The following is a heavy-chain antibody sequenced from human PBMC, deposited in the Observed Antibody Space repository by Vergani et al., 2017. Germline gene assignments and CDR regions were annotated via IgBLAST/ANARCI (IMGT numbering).Heavy chain of an antibody. Sequence: QVQLVESGGGVVQPGRSLRLSCAASGFTFSSYGMHWVRQAPGKGLEWVAVISYDGSNKYYADSVKGRFTISRDNSKNTLYLQMNSLRAEDTAVYYCAPSGNEYSSSYYYMDVWGKGTTVTVSS. D-gene: IGHD6-6*01. CDR3: APSGNEYSSSYYYMDV. CDR1: GFTFSSYG. V-gene: IGHV3-30*03. J-gene: IGHJ6*03. CDR2: ISYDGSNK.